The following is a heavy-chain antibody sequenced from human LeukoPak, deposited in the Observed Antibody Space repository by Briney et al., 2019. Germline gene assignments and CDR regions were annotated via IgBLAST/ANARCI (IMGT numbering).Heavy chain of an antibody. J-gene: IGHJ3*02. V-gene: IGHV3-73*01. CDR2: IKDKANNYAT. CDR3: TELRAHAFDI. Sequence: GGSLRLSCAASGFTFSGSGVHWVRQASGRGLEWVGRIKDKANNYATACAASVEGRFTISRDDSKNTAYLQMNSLKTEDTAVYYCTELRAHAFDIWGQGTMVTVSS. CDR1: GFTFSGSG. D-gene: IGHD3-16*01.